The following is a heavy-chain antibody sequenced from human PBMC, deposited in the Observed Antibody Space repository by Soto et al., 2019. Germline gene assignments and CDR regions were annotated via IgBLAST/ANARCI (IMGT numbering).Heavy chain of an antibody. Sequence: GGSLRLSCAASGFTFSSYGMHWVRQAPGKGLEWVAVISYDGSNKYYADSVKGRFTISRDNSKNTLYLQMNSLRAEDTAVYYCAKGPAYCGGDCYTKPAEYFQHWGQGTLVTVSS. V-gene: IGHV3-30*18. CDR1: GFTFSSYG. J-gene: IGHJ1*01. D-gene: IGHD2-21*02. CDR3: AKGPAYCGGDCYTKPAEYFQH. CDR2: ISYDGSNK.